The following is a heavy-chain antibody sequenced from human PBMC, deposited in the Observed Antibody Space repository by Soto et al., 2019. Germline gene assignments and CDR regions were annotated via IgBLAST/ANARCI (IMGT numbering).Heavy chain of an antibody. D-gene: IGHD2-21*01. CDR2: IIPMLGIR. J-gene: IGHJ3*02. CDR1: VGTFSTYS. Sequence: QVQLVQSGAAVKKPGSSVKVSCKDSVGTFSTYSMFWVRQAPGQGLEWMGRIIPMLGIRNYAQRFQDRVTITADKSTATAHMELSSLRSEDTALYYCTIGSWSGEVFDIWGQGTMVTVSS. CDR3: TIGSWSGEVFDI. V-gene: IGHV1-69*02.